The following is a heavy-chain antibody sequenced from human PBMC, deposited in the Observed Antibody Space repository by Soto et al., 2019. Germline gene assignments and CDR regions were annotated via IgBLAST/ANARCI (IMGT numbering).Heavy chain of an antibody. CDR2: IIDSGAST. CDR3: AKDTAPVYGGYLDY. V-gene: IGHV3-23*01. CDR1: GFTFSIYS. D-gene: IGHD2-8*01. J-gene: IGHJ4*02. Sequence: PGGSLRLSCAASGFTFSIYSMTWARQAPGKGLEWVSDIIDSGASTYYADSVKGRFTISRDNSKNTLYMQMNSLRSEDTAVYYCAKDTAPVYGGYLDYWGQGTLVTVSS.